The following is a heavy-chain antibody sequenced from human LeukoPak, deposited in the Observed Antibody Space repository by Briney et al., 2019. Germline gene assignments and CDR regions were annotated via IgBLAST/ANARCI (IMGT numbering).Heavy chain of an antibody. D-gene: IGHD4-17*01. Sequence: GGSLRLSCEVSGSTFRNAWMSWVRQAPGKGLEWVSYISSSGSTIYYAGSVKGRFTISRDNAKNSLYLQMNSLRAEDTAVYYCARGGEPFYYYMDVWGKGTTVTVSS. CDR2: ISSSGSTI. CDR1: GSTFRNAW. J-gene: IGHJ6*03. V-gene: IGHV3-11*04. CDR3: ARGGEPFYYYMDV.